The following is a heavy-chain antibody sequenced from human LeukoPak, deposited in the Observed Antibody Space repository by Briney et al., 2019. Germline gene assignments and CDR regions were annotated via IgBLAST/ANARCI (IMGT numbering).Heavy chain of an antibody. D-gene: IGHD3-3*01. J-gene: IGHJ4*02. V-gene: IGHV4-34*01. CDR1: GGSFSGYY. CDR3: ARTYYDFWSGYLYYFDY. CDR2: INHSGST. Sequence: PSETLSLXRAVYGGSFSGYYWRWIRQPPGKGLEWIGEINHSGSTNYNPSLKSRVTISVDPSKNQFSLKLSSVTAADTAVYYCARTYYDFWSGYLYYFDYWGQGTLVTVSS.